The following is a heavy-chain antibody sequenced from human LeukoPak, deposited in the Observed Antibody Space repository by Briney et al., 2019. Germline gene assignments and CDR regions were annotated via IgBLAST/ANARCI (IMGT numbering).Heavy chain of an antibody. CDR1: GGSVSSDKYF. Sequence: PSQTLSLTCTVSGGSVSSDKYFWSWIRQPAGKGLEWIGRVSTSENINYNPSLRSRLTMSLDTSKNQFSLRLSSVTAADTAVYYCARTTDLLELSFDYWGQGTLVTV. CDR2: VSTSENI. D-gene: IGHD3-16*02. V-gene: IGHV4-61*02. J-gene: IGHJ4*02. CDR3: ARTTDLLELSFDY.